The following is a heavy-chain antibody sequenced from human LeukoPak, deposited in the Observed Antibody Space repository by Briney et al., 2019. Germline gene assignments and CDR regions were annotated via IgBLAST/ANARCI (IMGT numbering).Heavy chain of an antibody. V-gene: IGHV4-39*01. CDR2: NYYSGST. CDR3: ASQTYYYYGMDV. J-gene: IGHJ6*02. CDR1: GGSISSSSYY. Sequence: PSETLSLTCTVSGGSISSSSYYWGWIRQPPGKGLEWIGSNYYSGSTYYNPSLKSRVTISVDTSKNQFSLKLSSVTAADTAVYYCASQTYYYYGMDVWGQGTTVTVSS.